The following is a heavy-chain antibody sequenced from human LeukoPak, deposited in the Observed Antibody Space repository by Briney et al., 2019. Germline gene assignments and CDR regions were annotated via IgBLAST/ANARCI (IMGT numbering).Heavy chain of an antibody. D-gene: IGHD1-26*01. CDR3: ARDGGIVGATPTIFDY. Sequence: ASVTVSCKASGYTFTSYGISWVRQAPGQGLEWMGWISAYNGNTNYAQKLQGRVTMTTDTSTSTAYMELRSLRSDDTAVYYCARDGGIVGATPTIFDYWGQGTLVTVSS. V-gene: IGHV1-18*01. CDR1: GYTFTSYG. J-gene: IGHJ4*02. CDR2: ISAYNGNT.